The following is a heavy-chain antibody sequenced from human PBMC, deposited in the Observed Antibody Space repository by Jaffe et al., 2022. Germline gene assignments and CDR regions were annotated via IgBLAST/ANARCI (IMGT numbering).Heavy chain of an antibody. CDR2: INSDGSST. Sequence: EVQLVESGGGLVQPGGSLRLSCAASGFTFSSYWMHWVRQAPGKGLVWVSRINSDGSSTSYADSVKGRFTISRDNAKNTLYLQMNSLRAEDTAVYYCAREAYCGGDCYSSYWYFDLWGRGTLVTVSS. CDR3: AREAYCGGDCYSSYWYFDL. J-gene: IGHJ2*01. CDR1: GFTFSSYW. D-gene: IGHD2-21*01. V-gene: IGHV3-74*01.